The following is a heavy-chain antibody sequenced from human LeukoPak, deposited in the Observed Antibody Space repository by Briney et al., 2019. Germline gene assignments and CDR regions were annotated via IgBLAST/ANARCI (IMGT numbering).Heavy chain of an antibody. D-gene: IGHD2-15*01. Sequence: SETLSLTCAVSGGSFSGYYWSWIRQPPGKGLEWIGEINHSGSTNYNPSLKSRVTISVDTSKNQFSLKLSSVTAADTAVYYCARGRRNIVVVVAALYNWFDPWGQGTLVTVSS. CDR2: INHSGST. V-gene: IGHV4-34*01. CDR1: GGSFSGYY. CDR3: ARGRRNIVVVVAALYNWFDP. J-gene: IGHJ5*02.